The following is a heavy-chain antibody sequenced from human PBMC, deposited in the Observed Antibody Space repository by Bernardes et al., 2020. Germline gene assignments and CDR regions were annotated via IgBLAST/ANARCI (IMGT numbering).Heavy chain of an antibody. Sequence: LSLPCAVSGYSISRDFNWGWIRQPPGKGLEWIGSFYPSGSTYYNPSLKSRVTISVDTSKNQFSLKLSSVTAADTAVYFCARATIFGVLTVSGGCYFDLWGRGTLVTVSS. CDR2: FYPSGST. D-gene: IGHD3-3*01. CDR3: ARATIFGVLTVSGGCYFDL. V-gene: IGHV4-38-2*01. CDR1: GYSISRDFN. J-gene: IGHJ2*01.